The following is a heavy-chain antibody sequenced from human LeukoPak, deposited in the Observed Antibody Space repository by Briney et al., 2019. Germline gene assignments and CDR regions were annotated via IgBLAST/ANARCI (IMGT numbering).Heavy chain of an antibody. CDR3: ARVIVVVVAATSTPDAFDI. J-gene: IGHJ3*02. CDR1: GYTFTSYG. V-gene: IGHV1-18*01. Sequence: ASVKVSCKTSGYTFTSYGISWVRQAPGQGLEWMGWISAYNGNTNYAQKLQGRVTMTTDTSTSTAYMELRSLRSDDTAVYYCARVIVVVVAATSTPDAFDIWGQGTMVTVSS. D-gene: IGHD2-15*01. CDR2: ISAYNGNT.